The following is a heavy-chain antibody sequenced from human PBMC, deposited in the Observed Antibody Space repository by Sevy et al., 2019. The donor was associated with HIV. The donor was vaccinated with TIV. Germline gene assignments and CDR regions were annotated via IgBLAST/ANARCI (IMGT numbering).Heavy chain of an antibody. J-gene: IGHJ5*01. CDR2: IWYDGRTE. CDR1: GFTFRSFS. V-gene: IGHV3-33*01. CDR3: ARDAERVIVPTAGFDS. D-gene: IGHD1-1*01. Sequence: GGSLRLSCVASGFTFRSFSMHWVRQAPGKGLEWVAAIWYDGRTERYADSVQGRFTISRDNSKKTLYLQMNSLRDEDTAIYYCARDAERVIVPTAGFDSWGQGILVTVSS.